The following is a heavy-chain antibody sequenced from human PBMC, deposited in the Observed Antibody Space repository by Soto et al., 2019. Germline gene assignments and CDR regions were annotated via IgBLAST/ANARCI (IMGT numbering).Heavy chain of an antibody. CDR2: IRGDGTDI. D-gene: IGHD2-21*01. CDR1: GFNFNRFT. V-gene: IGHV3-43*01. J-gene: IGHJ4*02. Sequence: EVQLVESGGRVVPPGGSLRISCAASGFNFNRFTMHWVRQTPERGLEGVSYIRGDGTDIRYADSVRGRFSISRDNTKNSLYLQMYSLTSEDTALYYCAKERDCGGVCFYFDFWGQGALVTVSS. CDR3: AKERDCGGVCFYFDF.